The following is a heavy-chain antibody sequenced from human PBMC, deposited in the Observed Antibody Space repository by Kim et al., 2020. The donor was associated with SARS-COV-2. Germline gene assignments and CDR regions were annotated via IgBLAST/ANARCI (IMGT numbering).Heavy chain of an antibody. CDR2: IIPILGIA. J-gene: IGHJ6*03. CDR1: GVTFSSYA. D-gene: IGHD2-8*01. CDR3: VRVRVCATSRFCYDYYM. V-gene: IGHV1-69*04. Sequence: SVKVSCKASGVTFSSYAISWVRQAPGQGLEWMGRIIPILGIANYAQKFQGRVTITADKSTSTAYMELSSLRYEDTAVDYCVRVRVCATSRFCYDYYM.